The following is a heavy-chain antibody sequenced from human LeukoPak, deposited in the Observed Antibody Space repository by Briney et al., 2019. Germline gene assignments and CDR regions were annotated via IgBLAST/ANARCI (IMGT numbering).Heavy chain of an antibody. CDR2: IKQDGSEK. Sequence: GGSLRLSCAASGFTFSSYWMSWVRQAPGKGLEWVANIKQDGSEKYYVDSVKGRFTISRDNAKNSLYLQMNSLRAEDTAVYYCARDRPSDFWSGYYFTGAFDIWGQGTMVTVSS. CDR1: GFTFSSYW. J-gene: IGHJ3*02. V-gene: IGHV3-7*01. CDR3: ARDRPSDFWSGYYFTGAFDI. D-gene: IGHD3-3*01.